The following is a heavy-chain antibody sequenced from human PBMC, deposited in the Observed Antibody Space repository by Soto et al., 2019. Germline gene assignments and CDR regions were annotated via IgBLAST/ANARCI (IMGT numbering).Heavy chain of an antibody. CDR3: ARIYAGYNYVSG. Sequence: SETRSLTCPSYADPFRAYYGSWIPQPPCKWPESVGENDHSGSANYNPSLKSRVTKSVDTYKNQFSLKLISVTAADTAVYYCARIYAGYNYVSGWGQGTMVTVSS. V-gene: IGHV4-34*01. D-gene: IGHD5-18*01. CDR2: NDHSGSA. J-gene: IGHJ4*02. CDR1: ADPFRAYY.